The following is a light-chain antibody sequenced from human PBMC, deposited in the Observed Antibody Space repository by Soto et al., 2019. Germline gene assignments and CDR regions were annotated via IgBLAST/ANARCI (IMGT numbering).Light chain of an antibody. CDR2: DVS. J-gene: IGLJ3*02. V-gene: IGLV2-14*03. CDR1: SSDVGVYDY. CDR3: SSYTTSTTRV. Sequence: QSALTQPASVSGSPGQSITISCTGTSSDVGVYDYVSWYQQHPGKAPKLLIYDVSNRPAGISNRFSGSKSGNTASLTISGLQAADEADYYCSSYTTSTTRVFGGGTKFTVL.